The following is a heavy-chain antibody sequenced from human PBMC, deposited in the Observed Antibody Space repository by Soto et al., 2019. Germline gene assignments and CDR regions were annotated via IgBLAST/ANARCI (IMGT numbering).Heavy chain of an antibody. V-gene: IGHV1-2*04. CDR3: ARDRRYYDSSGYYTHYYYYGMDV. D-gene: IGHD3-22*01. Sequence: GASVKVSCKASGYTFTGYYMHWVRQAPGQGLEWMGWINPNSGGTNYAQKFQGWVTMTRDTSISTAYMELSRLRSDDTAVYYCARDRRYYDSSGYYTHYYYYGMDVWGQRTTVTVSS. CDR2: INPNSGGT. J-gene: IGHJ6*02. CDR1: GYTFTGYY.